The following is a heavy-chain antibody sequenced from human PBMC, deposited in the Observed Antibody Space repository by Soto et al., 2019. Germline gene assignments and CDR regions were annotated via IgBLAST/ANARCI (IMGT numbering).Heavy chain of an antibody. J-gene: IGHJ3*02. CDR3: ARDLDVSILQEVVVDDGFDI. CDR2: ISSASSFI. V-gene: IGHV3-21*02. Sequence: EVRLVESGGGLVKPGVSLRLSCDASGFTFSRYSMNCVRQAPGMGLEWVAAISSASSFIYYADSVKGRFTISRDNARNSLFLQMNSLRAEDTAVYYCARDLDVSILQEVVVDDGFDIWGQGTMVTVSS. D-gene: IGHD3-3*01. CDR1: GFTFSRYS.